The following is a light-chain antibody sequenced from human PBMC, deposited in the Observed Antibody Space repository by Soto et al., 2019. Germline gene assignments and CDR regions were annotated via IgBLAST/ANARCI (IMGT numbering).Light chain of an antibody. J-gene: IGKJ1*01. CDR2: GAS. CDR3: QQYNNWPWT. V-gene: IGKV3-15*01. Sequence: EILLTQSPGTLSLSPGERATLSCRASQSMRSNLAWYQQRPGQAPRLLIYGASTRATGIPARFSGSGSGTEYTLTISSLQSEDFEVYYCQQYNNWPWTFGQGTKVDIK. CDR1: QSMRSN.